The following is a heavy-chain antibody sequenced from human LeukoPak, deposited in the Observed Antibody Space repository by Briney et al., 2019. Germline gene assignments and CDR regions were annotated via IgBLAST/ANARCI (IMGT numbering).Heavy chain of an antibody. V-gene: IGHV3-21*01. CDR3: ARDIVVVGMDV. CDR2: ISSSSSYI. CDR1: GFTFSSYS. J-gene: IGHJ6*02. Sequence: GGSLRLSCAASGFTFSSYSMNWVRQAPGKGLEWVSSISSSSSYIYYADSVKGRFTISRDNAKNSLYLQMNSLSAEDTAVYYCARDIVVVGMDVWGQGTTVTASS. D-gene: IGHD2-2*01.